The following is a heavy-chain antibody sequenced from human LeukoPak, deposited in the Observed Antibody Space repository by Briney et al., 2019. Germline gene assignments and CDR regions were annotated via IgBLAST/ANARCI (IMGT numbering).Heavy chain of an antibody. CDR3: ARDPQPTVVTPAGDY. V-gene: IGHV3-30*02. CDR1: GFTFSSYS. J-gene: IGHJ4*02. CDR2: IRYHTSNK. D-gene: IGHD4-23*01. Sequence: PGGSLRLSCAASGFTFSSYSLHWVRQAPGKGLEWVAFIRYHTSNKYYADSVKGRFTISRDNSKNTLYLQMNSLRAEDTAVYYCARDPQPTVVTPAGDYWGQGTLVTVSS.